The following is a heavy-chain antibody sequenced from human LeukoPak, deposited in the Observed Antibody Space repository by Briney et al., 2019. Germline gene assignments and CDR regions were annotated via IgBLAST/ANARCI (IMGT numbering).Heavy chain of an antibody. D-gene: IGHD5-18*01. CDR2: IYSGGTT. Sequence: GGSLRLSCAASGLTVSHEYMSWVRQAPGKGLEWVSLIYSGGTTFYADSVKGRFTISRDSSKNILLLQMNSLRAEDTAVYYCARVGIQLGFGAPKVTNDAFDTWGQGTMVTISS. J-gene: IGHJ3*02. CDR1: GLTVSHEY. CDR3: ARVGIQLGFGAPKVTNDAFDT. V-gene: IGHV3-66*01.